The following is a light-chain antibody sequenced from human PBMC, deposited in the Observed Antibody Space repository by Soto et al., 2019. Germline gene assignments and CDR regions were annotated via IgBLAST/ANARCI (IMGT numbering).Light chain of an antibody. CDR3: QRYGSSPPFT. J-gene: IGKJ2*01. CDR2: GAS. V-gene: IGKV3-20*01. Sequence: VFTQSPGTLSLSPGERATLSCRASQRVSSSYLAWYQQKPGQAPRLLIYGASSRATGIPDRFSGSGSGTDFTLTISRLEPEDFAVYFCQRYGSSPPFTFGQGTKVDIK. CDR1: QRVSSSY.